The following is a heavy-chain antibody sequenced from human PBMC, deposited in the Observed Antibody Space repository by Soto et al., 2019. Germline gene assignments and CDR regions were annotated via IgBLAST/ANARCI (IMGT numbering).Heavy chain of an antibody. J-gene: IGHJ6*02. Sequence: QVQLVQSGAEVREPGASVKVSCKASGYSVARYFMHWVRQAPGRGLEWLGVINPSADTTTYAQKFQGRVTMTWDTSTNTVFMDVSSLRSEDTAIYYCARGGSSPVFCYYCGLDVWGQGTTVTVSS. CDR2: INPSADTT. V-gene: IGHV1-46*01. CDR1: GYSVARYF. CDR3: ARGGSSPVFCYYCGLDV. D-gene: IGHD6-13*01.